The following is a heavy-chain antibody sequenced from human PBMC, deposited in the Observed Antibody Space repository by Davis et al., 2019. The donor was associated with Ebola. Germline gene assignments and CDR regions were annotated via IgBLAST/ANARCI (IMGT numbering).Heavy chain of an antibody. Sequence: AASVKVSCKASGGTFSSYAISWVRQAPGQGLEWMGGTIPFFGTANYAQKSQGRVTITADKSTSTAYMELSSLRSEDTAVYYCARDLGAAAGTGGDYWGQGTLVTVSS. J-gene: IGHJ4*02. V-gene: IGHV1-69*06. D-gene: IGHD6-13*01. CDR2: TIPFFGTA. CDR1: GGTFSSYA. CDR3: ARDLGAAAGTGGDY.